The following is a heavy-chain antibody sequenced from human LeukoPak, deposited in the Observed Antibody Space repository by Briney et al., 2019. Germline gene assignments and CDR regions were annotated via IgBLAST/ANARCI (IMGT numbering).Heavy chain of an antibody. D-gene: IGHD3-22*01. V-gene: IGHV3-48*01. J-gene: IGHJ4*02. CDR3: ARQNGAGYYYYFDS. CDR1: GFTFSSYS. Sequence: GGSLRLSCAASGFTFSSYSMNWVRQAPGKGLEWVSYLSSSSSSIYYADSVKGRFTISRDNAKNSLYLQMNSLRPEDTAVYYCARQNGAGYYYYFDSWGQGTLVTVSS. CDR2: LSSSSSSI.